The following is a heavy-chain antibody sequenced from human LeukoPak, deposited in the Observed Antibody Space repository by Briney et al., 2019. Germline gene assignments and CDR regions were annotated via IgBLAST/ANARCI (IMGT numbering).Heavy chain of an antibody. D-gene: IGHD4-11*01. Sequence: GGSLRLSCAVSGFTFSNVWMSWVRQAPGKGLEGVGRIRRKTDGGTTDYPAPVKGRFTISRDDSRNTLYLQMNSLQSADTAVYYCTTERASSNFFLGYWGQGTLVTVSS. V-gene: IGHV3-15*01. CDR1: GFTFSNVW. CDR3: TTERASSNFFLGY. CDR2: IRRKTDGGTT. J-gene: IGHJ4*02.